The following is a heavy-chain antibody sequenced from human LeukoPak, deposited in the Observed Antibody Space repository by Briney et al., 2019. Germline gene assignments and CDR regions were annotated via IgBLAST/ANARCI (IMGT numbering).Heavy chain of an antibody. V-gene: IGHV3-74*01. J-gene: IGHJ4*02. CDR2: INSDGSST. Sequence: GGSLRLSCAASGFTFSSYWMHWVRQAPGKGLMWVSRINSDGSSTSYADSVKGRFTISRDNAKNTLYLQMNSLRAEDTAVYYCARVQLAVAGTLDYWGQGTLVTVSS. CDR3: ARVQLAVAGTLDY. D-gene: IGHD6-19*01. CDR1: GFTFSSYW.